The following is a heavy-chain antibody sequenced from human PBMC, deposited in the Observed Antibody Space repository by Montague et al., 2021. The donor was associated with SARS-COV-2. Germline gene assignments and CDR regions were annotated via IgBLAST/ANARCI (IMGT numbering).Heavy chain of an antibody. CDR1: GGSISSSSYY. CDR2: IYHSGGT. V-gene: IGHV4-39*01. CDR3: ARRPGTFGAAFDI. J-gene: IGHJ3*02. Sequence: SETLSLTCTVSGGSISSSSYYWGWLRQPPGKGLEWIGLIYHSGGTYNGPSLKRRFSISVDTSKNQFSLKVTSVTAADTAVYYCARRPGTFGAAFDIWGLGTVVTVSS. D-gene: IGHD3-10*01.